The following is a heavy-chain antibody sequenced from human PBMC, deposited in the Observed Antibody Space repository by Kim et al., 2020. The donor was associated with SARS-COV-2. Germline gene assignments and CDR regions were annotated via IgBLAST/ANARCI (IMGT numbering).Heavy chain of an antibody. J-gene: IGHJ5*02. D-gene: IGHD3-10*01. CDR1: GYTFTTYA. CDR2: INTDTGNP. Sequence: ASVKVSCKASGYTFTTYAMNWVRQAPGQGLEWMGWINTDTGNPTYAQGFTGRFVFSLDTSVSTAYLQISSLKAEDSAVYYCARDRGPNYSGSGSYKWFDPWGQGTLVTVSS. CDR3: ARDRGPNYSGSGSYKWFDP. V-gene: IGHV7-4-1*02.